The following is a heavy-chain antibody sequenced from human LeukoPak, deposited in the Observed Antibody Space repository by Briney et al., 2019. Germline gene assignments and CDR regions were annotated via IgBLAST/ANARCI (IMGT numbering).Heavy chain of an antibody. CDR2: IYYSGST. V-gene: IGHV4-30-4*01. J-gene: IGHJ3*02. D-gene: IGHD2-2*01. CDR3: AVVPAANDAFDI. CDR1: GSSISSGDYY. Sequence: SETLSLTCTDSGSSISSGDYYWSWIRQPPGKGLEWIGYIYYSGSTYYNPSLKSRVTISVDTSKNQFSLKLSSVTAADTAVYYCAVVPAANDAFDIWGQGTMVTVSS.